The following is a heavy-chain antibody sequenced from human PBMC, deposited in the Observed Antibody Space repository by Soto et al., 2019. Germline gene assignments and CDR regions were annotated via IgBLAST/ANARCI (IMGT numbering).Heavy chain of an antibody. CDR1: GFTFSSYG. Sequence: QVQLVESGGGVVQPGRSLRLSCAASGFTFSSYGMHWVRQAPGKGLEWVAVIWYDGGNKYYAASVKGRFTISRDHSKNTLYLQMNSLRAEDTAVYYCARDCAGYSSGWYQRGGFDYWGQGTLVTVSS. V-gene: IGHV3-33*01. CDR2: IWYDGGNK. D-gene: IGHD6-19*01. J-gene: IGHJ4*02. CDR3: ARDCAGYSSGWYQRGGFDY.